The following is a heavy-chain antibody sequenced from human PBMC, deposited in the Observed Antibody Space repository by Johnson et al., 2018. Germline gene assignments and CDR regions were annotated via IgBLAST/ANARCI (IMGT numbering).Heavy chain of an antibody. CDR1: GFRFSSYG. D-gene: IGHD3-10*01. V-gene: IGHV3-33*01. CDR2: IWYDGSNK. J-gene: IGHJ6*02. Sequence: QVQLVQSGGGVVQPGRSLRLSCAASGFRFSSYGMHWVRQAPGKGLERVAVIWYDGSNKYYADSVKGRFTISRDNSKNTLYLQMNSLRAEDTAVYYCAREGDGGFLVVPMDVWGQGTTVTVSS. CDR3: AREGDGGFLVVPMDV.